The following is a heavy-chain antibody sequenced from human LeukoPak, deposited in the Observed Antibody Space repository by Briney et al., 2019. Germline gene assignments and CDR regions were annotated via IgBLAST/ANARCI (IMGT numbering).Heavy chain of an antibody. CDR3: ARGPNYSSGWFVFDY. D-gene: IGHD6-19*01. J-gene: IGHJ4*02. V-gene: IGHV4-30-2*01. CDR1: GGSMSSGGYS. Sequence: SQTLSLTCAVSGGSMSSGGYSWSWIRQPPGKGLEWIGYIYHSGSTYYNPSLKSRVTISVDRSKNQFSLKLSSVTAADTAVYYCARGPNYSSGWFVFDYWGQGPLVTVSS. CDR2: IYHSGST.